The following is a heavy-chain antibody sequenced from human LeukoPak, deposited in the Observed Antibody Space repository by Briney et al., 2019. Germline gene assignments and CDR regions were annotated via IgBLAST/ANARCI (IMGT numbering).Heavy chain of an antibody. CDR2: INHSGST. CDR3: ARVLAAAGLDF. D-gene: IGHD6-19*01. Sequence: PSETLSLTCAVYGGSFSGYYWSWIRQPPGKGLEWIGEINHSGSTNYNPSLKSRVTISLDTSKNQFSLKVRYVTAADTAFYFCARVLAAAGLDFWGQGTLVTVSS. J-gene: IGHJ4*02. V-gene: IGHV4-34*01. CDR1: GGSFSGYY.